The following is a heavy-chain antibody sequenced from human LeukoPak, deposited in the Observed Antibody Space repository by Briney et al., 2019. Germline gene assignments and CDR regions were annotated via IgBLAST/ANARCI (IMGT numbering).Heavy chain of an antibody. CDR1: GFTFSSYW. CDR3: ARDLIFGVVSPRSHYGMDV. Sequence: GGSLRLSCAASGFTFSSYWMSWVRPAPGKGLEWVANIRQDGSEKYYVDSVKGRFTISRDNAKNSLYLQMNSLRAEDTAVYYCARDLIFGVVSPRSHYGMDVWGQGTMVTVSS. D-gene: IGHD3-3*01. CDR2: IRQDGSEK. J-gene: IGHJ6*02. V-gene: IGHV3-7*01.